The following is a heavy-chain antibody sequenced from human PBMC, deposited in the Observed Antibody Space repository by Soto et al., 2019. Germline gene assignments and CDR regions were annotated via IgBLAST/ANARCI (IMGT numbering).Heavy chain of an antibody. D-gene: IGHD2-15*01. J-gene: IGHJ4*02. CDR3: ARGQVVAAQH. Sequence: PSETLSLTCTVSGGSISSSSYYWGWIRQPPGKGLEWIGSIYYSGAIYYNPSLKSRVAISVDTSKNQFSLKLSSVTAADTAVYYCARGQVVAAQHWGQGTLVTVSS. V-gene: IGHV4-39*01. CDR2: IYYSGAI. CDR1: GGSISSSSYY.